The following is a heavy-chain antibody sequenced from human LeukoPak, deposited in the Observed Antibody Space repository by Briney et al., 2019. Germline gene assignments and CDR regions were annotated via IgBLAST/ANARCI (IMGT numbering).Heavy chain of an antibody. CDR3: ARSPRYCSGGSRYPVEY. D-gene: IGHD2-15*01. Sequence: GGSLRLSCAASGFTVSSNYMSWVRQAPGKGLEWVSVIYSGGSTYYADSVKGRFTISRDNSKNTLYLQMNSLRAEDTAVYYCARSPRYCSGGSRYPVEYWGQGTLVTVSS. V-gene: IGHV3-53*01. J-gene: IGHJ4*02. CDR2: IYSGGST. CDR1: GFTVSSNY.